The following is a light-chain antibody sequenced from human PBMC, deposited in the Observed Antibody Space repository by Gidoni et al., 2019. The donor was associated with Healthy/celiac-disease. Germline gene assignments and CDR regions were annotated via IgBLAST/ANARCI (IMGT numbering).Light chain of an antibody. CDR3: QQYYSYPFT. J-gene: IGKJ3*01. CDR1: QGISSY. Sequence: AIRMTPPPSSLSASTGDRVTITCRASQGISSYLAWYQQKPGKAPKLLIYAASTLQSGVPSRFSGSGSGTDFTLTSSSLQSEDFATYYWQQYYSYPFTFGPGTKVDIK. V-gene: IGKV1-8*01. CDR2: AAS.